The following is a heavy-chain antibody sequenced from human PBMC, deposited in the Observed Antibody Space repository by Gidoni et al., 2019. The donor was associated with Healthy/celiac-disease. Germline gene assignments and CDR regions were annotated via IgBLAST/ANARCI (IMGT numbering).Heavy chain of an antibody. CDR1: GSSFISNW. D-gene: IGHD6-6*01. CDR3: ARLGSSSSSWFDP. CDR2: IYPGDSDT. J-gene: IGHJ5*02. Sequence: EVQLVQSGAEVKKPGESLKISCTGSGSSFISNWIGWVRQMPGKGLEWMGIIYPGDSDTRYSPSFQGQVTISADRSISTAYLQWSSLKASDTAIYYCARLGSSSSSWFDPWGQGTLVTVSS. V-gene: IGHV5-51*01.